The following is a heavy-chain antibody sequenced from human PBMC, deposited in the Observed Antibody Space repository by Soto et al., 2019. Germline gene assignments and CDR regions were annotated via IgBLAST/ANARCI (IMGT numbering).Heavy chain of an antibody. CDR2: IWYDGSNK. CDR1: GFTFSSYG. Sequence: QVQLVESGGVVVQPGRSLRLSCAASGFTFSSYGMHWVRQAPGKGLEWVAVIWYDGSNKYYADSVKGRFTISSDNSKNTLSLQINSLRAENTAVYYCARERSSWTYGMCVWGQGSTVTVSS. D-gene: IGHD6-13*01. CDR3: ARERSSWTYGMCV. J-gene: IGHJ6*02. V-gene: IGHV3-33*01.